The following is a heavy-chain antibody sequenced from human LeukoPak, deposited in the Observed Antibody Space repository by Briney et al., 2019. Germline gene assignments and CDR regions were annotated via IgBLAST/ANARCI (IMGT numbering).Heavy chain of an antibody. CDR3: ARPQARDGYSFDAFDI. D-gene: IGHD5-24*01. CDR2: IYSDGSST. CDR1: GFTFSSYW. J-gene: IGHJ3*02. V-gene: IGHV3-74*01. Sequence: PGGSLRLSCAASGFTFSSYWMHWVRQAPGKGLVWVSRIYSDGSSTRYADSVTGRFSISRDNAKNSLYLQMNSLRAEDTAVYYCARPQARDGYSFDAFDIWGQGTMVTVSS.